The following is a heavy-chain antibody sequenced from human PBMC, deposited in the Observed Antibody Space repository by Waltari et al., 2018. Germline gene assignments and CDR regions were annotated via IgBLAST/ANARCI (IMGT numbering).Heavy chain of an antibody. D-gene: IGHD2-15*01. CDR3: VRLEDCSGPGGNCYSGDSFAMDV. Sequence: QVQLQQWGAGVLQPSETLSLTCAVYGGSLSSYSWGWIRQPPGKGLEWIGEINHAGYTNYNPSLRSRVSLLVDTSKSQFSLKVNTVTAADTAVYYCVRLEDCSGPGGNCYSGDSFAMDVWGQGTTVTVSS. J-gene: IGHJ6*02. CDR1: GGSLSSYS. CDR2: INHAGYT. V-gene: IGHV4-34*02.